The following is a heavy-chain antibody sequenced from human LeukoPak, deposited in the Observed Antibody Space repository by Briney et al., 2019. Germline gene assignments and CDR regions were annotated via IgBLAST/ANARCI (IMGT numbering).Heavy chain of an antibody. Sequence: SETLSLTCTVSGGSISGSYWSWIRQPPGEGLEWIGFIYYGGNTNYNPSLKSRISISVDTSKNQFSLKLSSVTAADTAVYYCARHPHDYVWGSYSYFDYWGQGTLVTVSS. CDR2: IYYGGNT. CDR1: GGSISGSY. J-gene: IGHJ4*02. V-gene: IGHV4-59*08. CDR3: ARHPHDYVWGSYSYFDY. D-gene: IGHD3-16*01.